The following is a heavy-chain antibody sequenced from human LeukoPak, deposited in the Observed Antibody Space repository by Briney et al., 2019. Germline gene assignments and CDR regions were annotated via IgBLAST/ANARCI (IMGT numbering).Heavy chain of an antibody. Sequence: ASVKVSCKASGYTFTSYYMHWVRQAPGQGLEWMGIINPSGGSTSYAQKFQGRVTMTRDTSTSTVYMELSSLRSEDTAVYYCARVLPEIGDYYGSSGSIAFDIWGQGTMVTVSS. D-gene: IGHD3-22*01. CDR1: GYTFTSYY. CDR2: INPSGGST. V-gene: IGHV1-46*01. CDR3: ARVLPEIGDYYGSSGSIAFDI. J-gene: IGHJ3*02.